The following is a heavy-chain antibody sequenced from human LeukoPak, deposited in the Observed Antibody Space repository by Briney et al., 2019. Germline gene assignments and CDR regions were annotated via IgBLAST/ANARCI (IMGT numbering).Heavy chain of an antibody. D-gene: IGHD2-15*01. CDR1: GYTFTGYY. CDR2: FNPNSGGT. J-gene: IGHJ4*02. CDR3: ARGLAYCSGGSCYPSPDY. Sequence: ASVKVSCKASGYTFTGYYMHWVRQAPGQGLEWMGRFNPNSGGTNYAQKFQGRVTVTRDTSISTAYMELSRLRSDDTAVYYCARGLAYCSGGSCYPSPDYWGQGTLVTVSS. V-gene: IGHV1-2*06.